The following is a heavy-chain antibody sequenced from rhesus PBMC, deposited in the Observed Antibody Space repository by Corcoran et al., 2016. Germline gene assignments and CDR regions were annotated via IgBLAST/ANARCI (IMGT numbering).Heavy chain of an antibody. V-gene: IGHV3-119*01. CDR2: ISSDGSST. CDR3: AKGGSSGWYPHYFDY. CDR1: GFTFSSYW. Sequence: EVQLVESGGGLVQPGGSLRLSCAASGFTFSSYWMYWFSQAPGKGRGWVYRISSDGSSTSYADSVKCLFTISRENAKNSLYLQMNSLRAEDTAVYYCAKGGSSGWYPHYFDYWGQGVLVTVSS. D-gene: IGHD6-31*01. J-gene: IGHJ4*01.